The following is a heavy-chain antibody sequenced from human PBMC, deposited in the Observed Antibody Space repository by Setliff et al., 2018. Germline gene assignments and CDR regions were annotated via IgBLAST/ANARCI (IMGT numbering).Heavy chain of an antibody. CDR3: ARDRPGAIFGVVTPFDY. CDR1: GFTFSSYS. Sequence: NPGGSLRLSCAASGFTFSSYSMNWVRQAPGKGLEWVSSISSSSSYIYYADSVKGRFTISRDNAKNSLYLQMNSLRAEDTAVYYCARDRPGAIFGVVTPFDYWGQGTLVTVSS. D-gene: IGHD3-3*01. V-gene: IGHV3-21*01. CDR2: ISSSSSYI. J-gene: IGHJ4*02.